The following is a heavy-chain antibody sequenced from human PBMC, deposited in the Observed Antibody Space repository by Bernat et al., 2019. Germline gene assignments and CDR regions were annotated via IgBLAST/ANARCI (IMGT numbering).Heavy chain of an antibody. D-gene: IGHD6-13*01. J-gene: IGHJ3*02. CDR3: ARERGIAAAGRDAFDI. V-gene: IGHV1-2*04. CDR2: INPNSGGT. Sequence: QVQLVQSGAEVKKPGASVKVSCKASGYTFTGYYMHLVRQAPGQGLEWMGWINPNSGGTNYAQKFQGWVTMTRDTSISTAYMELSRLRSDDTAVYYCARERGIAAAGRDAFDIWGQGTMVTVSS. CDR1: GYTFTGYY.